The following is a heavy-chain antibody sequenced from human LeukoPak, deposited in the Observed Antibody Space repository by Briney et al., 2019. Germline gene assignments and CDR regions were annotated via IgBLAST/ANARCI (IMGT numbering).Heavy chain of an antibody. CDR2: IIPIFGTA. CDR3: ASEGSGSYRYYFDY. D-gene: IGHD3-10*01. Sequence: WASVKVSCKASGGTFSSYAISWVRQAPGQGLEWMGGIIPIFGTANYAQKFQGRVTITTDESTSTAYMELSSLRSEDTAVYYCASEGSGSYRYYFDYWGQGTLVTVSS. J-gene: IGHJ4*02. V-gene: IGHV1-69*05. CDR1: GGTFSSYA.